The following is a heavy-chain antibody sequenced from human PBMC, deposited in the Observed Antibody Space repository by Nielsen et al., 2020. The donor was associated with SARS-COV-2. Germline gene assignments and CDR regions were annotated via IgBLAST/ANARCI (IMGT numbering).Heavy chain of an antibody. Sequence: ASVKVSCKASGYTFTGHYIHWVRQAPGQGLEWMGRINPNSAGTNYAQTFKGRVTLTTDTSISTAYMDLSWLRSEDTAVYYCARGGFSLGANLEDPWGQGTLVIVSS. V-gene: IGHV1-2*06. J-gene: IGHJ5*02. CDR3: ARGGFSLGANLEDP. D-gene: IGHD1-26*01. CDR1: GYTFTGHY. CDR2: INPNSAGT.